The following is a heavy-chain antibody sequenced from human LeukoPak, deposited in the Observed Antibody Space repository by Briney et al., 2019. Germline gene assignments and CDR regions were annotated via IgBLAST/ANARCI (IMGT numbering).Heavy chain of an antibody. J-gene: IGHJ4*02. CDR3: AKRLAGSGNNYFDY. CDR2: ISESGGNT. Sequence: GGSLRLSCAASGFTFSSYGMSWIRQAPGKGLEWVSGISESGGNTVYADSVKGRFTISRDNSKNTLYLQMNSLRAEGTALYYCAKRLAGSGNNYFDYWGQGTLVTVSS. D-gene: IGHD6-19*01. V-gene: IGHV3-23*01. CDR1: GFTFSSYG.